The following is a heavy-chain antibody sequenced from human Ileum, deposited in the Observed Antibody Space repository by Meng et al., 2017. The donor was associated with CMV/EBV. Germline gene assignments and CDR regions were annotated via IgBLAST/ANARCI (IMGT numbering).Heavy chain of an antibody. D-gene: IGHD3-3*01. Sequence: SSSSYYWGWIRQPPGKGLEWIGSIYYSGRTYYNPSLKSRVTISVDTSKNQFSLKLTSVTAADTAVYYCARSITIFGVAKGDWYFDLWGRGTLVTVSS. CDR2: IYYSGRT. J-gene: IGHJ2*01. CDR1: SSSSYY. CDR3: ARSITIFGVAKGDWYFDL. V-gene: IGHV4-39*07.